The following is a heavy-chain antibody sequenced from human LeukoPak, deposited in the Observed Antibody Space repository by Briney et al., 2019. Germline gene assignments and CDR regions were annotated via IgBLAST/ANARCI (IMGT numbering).Heavy chain of an antibody. Sequence: MSSETLSLTCAVYGGSFSGYYWSWIRQPPGKGLEWIGEINHSGSTNYNPSLKSRVTISVDTSKNQFSLNLSSVTAADTALYYCARHRAHSDHIAYWGQGTLVTVPS. CDR2: INHSGST. V-gene: IGHV4-34*01. CDR3: ARHRAHSDHIAY. D-gene: IGHD5-18*01. J-gene: IGHJ4*02. CDR1: GGSFSGYY.